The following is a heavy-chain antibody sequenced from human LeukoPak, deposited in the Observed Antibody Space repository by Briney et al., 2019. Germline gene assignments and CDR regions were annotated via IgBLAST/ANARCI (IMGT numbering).Heavy chain of an antibody. CDR2: ISSSSSTI. J-gene: IGHJ3*02. D-gene: IGHD3-22*01. CDR1: GFTFSDYY. CDR3: ARDRAPMIVVVSDAFDI. V-gene: IGHV3-11*04. Sequence: GGSLRLSCAASGFTFSDYYMSWIRQAPGKGLEWVSYISSSSSTIYYADSVKGRFTISRDNAKNSLYLQMNSLRDEDTAVYYCARDRAPMIVVVSDAFDIWGQGTMVTVSS.